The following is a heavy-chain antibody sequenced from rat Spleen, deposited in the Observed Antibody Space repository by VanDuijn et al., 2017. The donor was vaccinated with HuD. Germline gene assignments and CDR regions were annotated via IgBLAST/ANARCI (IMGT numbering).Heavy chain of an antibody. J-gene: IGHJ2*01. D-gene: IGHD5-1*01. CDR2: ISYDGSST. Sequence: EVQLVESGGGLVQPGRSLKLSCAASGFSFSTFYMAWVRQAPTKGLDWVATISYDGSSTYYRDSVKDRFTVSRDNAKSTLYLHMDSLRSEDTATYYCTTGTVFDYWGQGVMVTVSS. CDR1: GFSFSTFY. V-gene: IGHV5-20*01. CDR3: TTGTVFDY.